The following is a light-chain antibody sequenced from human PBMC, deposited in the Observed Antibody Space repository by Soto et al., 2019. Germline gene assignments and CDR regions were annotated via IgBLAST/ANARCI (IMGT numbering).Light chain of an antibody. CDR2: DVS. CDR1: SSDVGGYNY. J-gene: IGLJ2*01. CDR3: SSYTSSSTPVV. V-gene: IGLV2-14*01. Sequence: QSVLTQPASVSGSPGQSITIPCTGTSSDVGGYNYVSWYQQHPGKAPKLMIYDVSNRPSGVSNRFSGYKSGNTASLTISGLQAEDEADYYCSSYTSSSTPVVFGGGTKLTVL.